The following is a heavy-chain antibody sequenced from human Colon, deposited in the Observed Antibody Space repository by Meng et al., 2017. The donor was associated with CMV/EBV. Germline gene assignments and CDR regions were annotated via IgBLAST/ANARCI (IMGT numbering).Heavy chain of an antibody. V-gene: IGHV4-39*07. CDR1: GGSINSNTDYY. J-gene: IGHJ4*02. Sequence: SETLSLTCTVSGGSINSNTDYYWAWIRQPPGKGLELIGTIYESGTTYYSPSLKSRVTMSIDTSLNQFSLRLNYPTAADTAVYYCARNDIVVRPPAFYYFDSRGQGTLVTVSS. CDR2: IYESGTT. D-gene: IGHD2-15*01. CDR3: ARNDIVVRPPAFYYFDS.